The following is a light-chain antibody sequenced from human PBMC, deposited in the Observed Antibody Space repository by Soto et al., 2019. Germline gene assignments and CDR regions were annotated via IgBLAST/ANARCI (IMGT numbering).Light chain of an antibody. J-gene: IGKJ1*01. CDR3: QQYNDWPLK. V-gene: IGKV3D-15*01. CDR1: QSVSSY. CDR2: GAS. Sequence: EIVLTQSPATLSLSPGERATLSCRASQSVSSYLAWYQQKPGQPPRLLIYGASTRATGIPARFSGTGSGTEFTLTISSLQSEDFALYYCQQYNDWPLKFGQGTKVEIK.